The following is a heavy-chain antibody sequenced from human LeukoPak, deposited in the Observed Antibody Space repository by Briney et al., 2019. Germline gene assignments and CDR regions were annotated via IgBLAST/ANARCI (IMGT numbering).Heavy chain of an antibody. D-gene: IGHD3-22*01. V-gene: IGHV4-34*01. CDR2: ITHSGGT. CDR1: GGSFSGYY. CDR3: ATKGWKRRGYYDY. J-gene: IGHJ4*02. Sequence: PSETLNLTCAVYGGSFSGYYWSWIRQPPGKGLEWIGEITHSGGTNYNPSLKSRVTISVDTSKNQFSLKLSSVTAADTAVYYCATKGWKRRGYYDYWGQGTLVTVSS.